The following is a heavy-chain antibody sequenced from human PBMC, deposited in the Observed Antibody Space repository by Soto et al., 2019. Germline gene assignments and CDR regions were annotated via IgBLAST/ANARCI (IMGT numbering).Heavy chain of an antibody. Sequence: QVQLVQSGAEVKKPGASVKVSCKASGYTFTSYGISWVRQAPGQGLEWMGWISAYNGNTNYAQKLQGRVTRTTDTSTSTAYVELRSLRSDDTAVYYCARDHGGVLWFGELTLYYYFGMDVWGQGTTVPVSS. J-gene: IGHJ6*02. CDR2: ISAYNGNT. V-gene: IGHV1-18*04. CDR1: GYTFTSYG. D-gene: IGHD3-10*01. CDR3: ARDHGGVLWFGELTLYYYFGMDV.